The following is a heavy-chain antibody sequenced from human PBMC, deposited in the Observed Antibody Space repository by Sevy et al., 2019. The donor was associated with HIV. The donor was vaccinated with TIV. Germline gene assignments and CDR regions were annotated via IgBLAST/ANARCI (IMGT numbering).Heavy chain of an antibody. J-gene: IGHJ4*02. V-gene: IGHV3-15*01. CDR1: GFIFSNAW. CDR3: TTDRYSYGPGFDY. CDR2: IKSKIDGGTT. Sequence: GGSLGLSCAASGFIFSNAWMSWVRQAPGKGLEWVGRIKSKIDGGTTDYAAPVKGRFTISRDDSKNTLYLQMNSLKTEDTAVYYCTTDRYSYGPGFDYWGQGTLVTVSS. D-gene: IGHD5-18*01.